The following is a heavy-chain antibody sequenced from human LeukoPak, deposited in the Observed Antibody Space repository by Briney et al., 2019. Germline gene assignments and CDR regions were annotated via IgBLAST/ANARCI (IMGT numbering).Heavy chain of an antibody. CDR2: IHTSGNT. J-gene: IGHJ4*02. CDR1: GGAISSYY. CDR3: AREDYYDSSGYYY. V-gene: IGHV4-4*07. Sequence: SETLSLTCTVSGGAISSYYWSWIRQPAGKGLEWIGRIHTSGNTNYNPSLKSRVTMSVDTSKNQFSLKLSFVTAADTAVYYCAREDYYDSSGYYYWGQGTLVTVSS. D-gene: IGHD3-22*01.